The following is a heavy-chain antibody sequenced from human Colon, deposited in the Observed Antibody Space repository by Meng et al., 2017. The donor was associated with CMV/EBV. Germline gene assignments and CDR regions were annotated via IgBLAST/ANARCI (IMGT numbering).Heavy chain of an antibody. D-gene: IGHD3-10*01. J-gene: IGHJ3*01. CDR1: GDSFNAYY. V-gene: IGHV4-59*01. CDR3: ARDTLSFGELAP. Sequence: SETLSLTCTVSGDSFNAYYWSWIRQSPGKGLEWIGYVFHSGTNYNPSLKSRVTMSADASRNQFSLKLSSVTAADTAVYYCARDTLSFGELAPWGQGTMVTVSS. CDR2: VFHSGT.